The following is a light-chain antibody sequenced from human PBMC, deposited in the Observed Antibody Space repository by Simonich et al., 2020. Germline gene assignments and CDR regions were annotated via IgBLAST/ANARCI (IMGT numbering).Light chain of an antibody. Sequence: EIVMTQSPATLSVSPGERATLSCRASPSVSSNLAWYQQKPGQAPRLRIYGASTRANGIPDRFSGSGSGTEFTLTISSMQSEDFAVYYCQQYNNWPPFTFGPGTKVDIK. J-gene: IGKJ3*01. CDR1: PSVSSN. V-gene: IGKV3-15*01. CDR3: QQYNNWPPFT. CDR2: GAS.